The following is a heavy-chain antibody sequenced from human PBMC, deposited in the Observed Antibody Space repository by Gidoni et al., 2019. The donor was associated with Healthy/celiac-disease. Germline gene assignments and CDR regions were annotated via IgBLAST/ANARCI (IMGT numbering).Heavy chain of an antibody. Sequence: EVQLVESGGGLVTHGGSLNLSCAPSGFTLSSYSMNWVRQAPGKGLEWVSSISSSSSYIYYADSVKGRFTISRDNAKNSLYLQMNSLRAEDTAVYYCAREGTAMGNDAFDIWGQGTMVTVSS. D-gene: IGHD5-18*01. V-gene: IGHV3-21*01. J-gene: IGHJ3*02. CDR1: GFTLSSYS. CDR3: AREGTAMGNDAFDI. CDR2: ISSSSSYI.